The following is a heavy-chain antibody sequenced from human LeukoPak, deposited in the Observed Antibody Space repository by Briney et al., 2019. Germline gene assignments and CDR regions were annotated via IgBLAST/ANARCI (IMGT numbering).Heavy chain of an antibody. J-gene: IGHJ4*02. D-gene: IGHD6-13*01. CDR1: GGSFSGYY. Sequence: SETLSLTCAVYGGSFSGYYWSWIRQPPGKGLEWIGEINHSGNTNYNPSLKSRVTISVDTSKNQFSLKLSSVTAADTAVYYCARAYSSSWYWMGYFDYWGQGTLVTVSS. V-gene: IGHV4-34*01. CDR3: ARAYSSSWYWMGYFDY. CDR2: INHSGNT.